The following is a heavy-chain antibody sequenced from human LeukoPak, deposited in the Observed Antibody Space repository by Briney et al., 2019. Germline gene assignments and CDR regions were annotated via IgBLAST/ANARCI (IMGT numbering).Heavy chain of an antibody. CDR3: AKDPGFGEFPPDY. CDR2: ISYDGSNK. V-gene: IGHV3-30-3*01. J-gene: IGHJ4*02. CDR1: GFTFSSYA. Sequence: QAGRSLRLSCAASGFTFSSYAMHWVRQAPGKGLEWVAVISYDGSNKYYADSVKGRFTISRDNSKNTLYLQMNSLRAEDTAVYYCAKDPGFGEFPPDYWGQGTLVTVSS. D-gene: IGHD3-10*01.